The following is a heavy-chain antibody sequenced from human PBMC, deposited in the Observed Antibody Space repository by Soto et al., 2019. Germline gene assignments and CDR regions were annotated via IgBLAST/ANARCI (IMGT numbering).Heavy chain of an antibody. D-gene: IGHD6-19*01. V-gene: IGHV4-59*01. CDR2: IYYSGST. CDR1: GGSLSSYY. J-gene: IGHJ2*01. CDR3: AGSTRSGWFWYFDL. Sequence: QVQLQESGPGLVKPSETLSLTCTVSGGSLSSYYWSWIRQPPGKGLEWIGYIYYSGSTNYNPSLTIRVTIPVDTSTNQFSLKLISVTAADTAVYYCAGSTRSGWFWYFDLWGRGTLVTFSS.